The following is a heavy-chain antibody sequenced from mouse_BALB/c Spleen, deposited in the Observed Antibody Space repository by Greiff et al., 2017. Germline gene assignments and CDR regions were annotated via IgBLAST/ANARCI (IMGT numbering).Heavy chain of an antibody. CDR2: IDPANGNT. V-gene: IGHV14-3*02. CDR3: APTTRFAY. CDR1: GFNIKDTY. D-gene: IGHD2-12*01. J-gene: IGHJ3*01. Sequence: VHVKQSGAELVKPGASVKLSCTASGFNIKDTYMHWVKQRPEQGLEWIGRIDPANGNTKYDPKFQGKATITADISSNTAYLQLSSLTSEDTAVYYCAPTTRFAYWGQGTLVTVSA.